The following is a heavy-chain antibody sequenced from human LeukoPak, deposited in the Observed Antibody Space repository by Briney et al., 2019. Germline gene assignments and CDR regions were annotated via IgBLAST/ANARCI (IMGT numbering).Heavy chain of an antibody. V-gene: IGHV3-21*01. CDR2: ISSSSSCI. CDR3: ARDDYSNVPYYYYGMDV. CDR1: GFTFSSYS. D-gene: IGHD4-11*01. J-gene: IGHJ6*02. Sequence: PGGSLRLSCAASGFTFSSYSMNWVRQAPGKGLEWVSSISSSSSCIYYADSVKGRFTISRDNAKNSLYLQMNSLRAEDTAVYYCARDDYSNVPYYYYGMDVWGQGTTVTVSS.